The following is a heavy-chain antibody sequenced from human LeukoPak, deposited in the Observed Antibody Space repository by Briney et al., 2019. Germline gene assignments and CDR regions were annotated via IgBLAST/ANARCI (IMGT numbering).Heavy chain of an antibody. CDR3: ARDSDLGRRPDAFDI. Sequence: PGGSLRLSCAASGFTFSSYSMNWVRQAPGQGLEWVSYITSDSTTMFYADSVKGRFTASRDNSKNTLYLQMNSLRAEDTAVYYCARDSDLGRRPDAFDIWGQGTMVTVSS. V-gene: IGHV3-48*01. D-gene: IGHD3-16*01. CDR2: ITSDSTTM. J-gene: IGHJ3*02. CDR1: GFTFSSYS.